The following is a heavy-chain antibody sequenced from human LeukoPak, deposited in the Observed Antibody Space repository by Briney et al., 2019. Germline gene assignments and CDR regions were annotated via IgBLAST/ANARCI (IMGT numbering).Heavy chain of an antibody. D-gene: IGHD5-18*01. Sequence: ASVKVSCKASGYTFTSYYMHWVRHAPGQGLEWMGIINPSGGSTSYAQKFQGRVTMTRDMSTSTVYMELSSLRSEDTAVYYCARDSQLWTHFDYWGQGTLVTVSS. V-gene: IGHV1-46*01. CDR1: GYTFTSYY. J-gene: IGHJ4*02. CDR3: ARDSQLWTHFDY. CDR2: INPSGGST.